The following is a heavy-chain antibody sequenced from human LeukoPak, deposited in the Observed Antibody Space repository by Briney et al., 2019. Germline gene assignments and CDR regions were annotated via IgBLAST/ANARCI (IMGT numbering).Heavy chain of an antibody. J-gene: IGHJ3*02. D-gene: IGHD5-18*01. V-gene: IGHV4-59*08. CDR2: IYYSGST. CDR1: GGSISSYY. CDR3: ARHTPMGQNDAFDI. Sequence: SETLSLTCTVSGGSISSYYWTWIRQPPGKGLEWIGYIYYSGSTNYNPSLKSRVTISVDTSKNQFSLKLSSVTAADTAVYHCARHTPMGQNDAFDIWGQGTMVTVSS.